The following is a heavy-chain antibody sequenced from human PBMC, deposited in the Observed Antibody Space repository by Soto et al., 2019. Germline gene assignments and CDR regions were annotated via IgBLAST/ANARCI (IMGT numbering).Heavy chain of an antibody. Sequence: SETLSLTCTVTGGSIRTTRYYWSWIRQHPGKGLEWIAYIYHSGSTYYNPSLKSRVAISVDTSSNHFSLSLSSVTAADTAVYFCARVTSDDRTTISGVVIGNMDVWGQGTTVT. CDR2: IYHSGST. V-gene: IGHV4-31*03. J-gene: IGHJ6*01. D-gene: IGHD3-3*01. CDR1: GGSIRTTRYY. CDR3: ARVTSDDRTTISGVVIGNMDV.